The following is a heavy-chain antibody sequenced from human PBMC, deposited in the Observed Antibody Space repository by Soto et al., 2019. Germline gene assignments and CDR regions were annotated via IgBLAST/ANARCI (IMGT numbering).Heavy chain of an antibody. CDR2: VHPNSGGT. Sequence: QVHLVQSGAEVKQPGASVKVSCKASGYTFSVYHMHWVRQAPGQGLEWMGWVHPNSGGTNYAQSFEGRVTMSRDTSINTSYMGLSMVTSDDTAVYYCAKELQREMDVGGQGTAVTVSS. CDR3: AKELQREMDV. CDR1: GYTFSVYH. J-gene: IGHJ6*02. V-gene: IGHV1-2*02. D-gene: IGHD4-4*01.